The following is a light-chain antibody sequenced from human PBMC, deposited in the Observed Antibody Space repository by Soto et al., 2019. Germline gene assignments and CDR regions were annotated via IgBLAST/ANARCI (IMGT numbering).Light chain of an antibody. J-gene: IGKJ2*01. CDR2: AAS. V-gene: IGKV1-39*01. CDR1: QIIVNY. CDR3: QQSYSTPYT. Sequence: DIQMTQSPSSLSASVGDRVTITCRSSQIIVNYLNWYHQKPGRAPDLLIYAASSLQSGVPSRFSGSGSGTDFTLTISSLQPEDFGSYFCQQSYSTPYTFGPGTKLEIK.